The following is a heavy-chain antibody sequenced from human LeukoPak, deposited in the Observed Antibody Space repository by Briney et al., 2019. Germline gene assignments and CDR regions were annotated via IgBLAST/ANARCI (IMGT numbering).Heavy chain of an antibody. Sequence: GGSLRLSCAASGFTFSSYWMSWVRQAPGKGLEWVANIKQDGSEKYYVDSVKGRFTISRDNAKNSLYLQMNSLRAEDTAVYYCTRVEYNSSWYRNYYYYYYMDVWGKGTTVTVSS. CDR2: IKQDGSEK. D-gene: IGHD6-13*01. J-gene: IGHJ6*03. CDR1: GFTFSSYW. V-gene: IGHV3-7*01. CDR3: TRVEYNSSWYRNYYYYYYMDV.